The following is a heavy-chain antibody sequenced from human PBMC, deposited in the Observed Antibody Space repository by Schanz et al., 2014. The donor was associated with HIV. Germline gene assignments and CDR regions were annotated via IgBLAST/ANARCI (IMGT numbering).Heavy chain of an antibody. V-gene: IGHV3-33*01. CDR1: GFTFSSYG. J-gene: IGHJ3*02. CDR2: IWYDGSNK. D-gene: IGHD2-21*02. CDR3: ARGQDIVVVTADFDI. Sequence: QVQLVESGGGVVQPGRSLRLSCAASGFTFSSYGMHWARQAPGKGLEWVAVIWYDGSNKYYADSVKGQFTISRDNSKNTLYLQMNSLRAEDTAVYYCARGQDIVVVTADFDIGGQGTMVTVS.